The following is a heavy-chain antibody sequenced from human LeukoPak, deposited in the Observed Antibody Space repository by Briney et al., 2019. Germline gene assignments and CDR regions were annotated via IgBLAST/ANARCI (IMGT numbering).Heavy chain of an antibody. CDR1: GGSFSGYY. V-gene: IGHV4-34*01. CDR2: INHRGST. J-gene: IGHJ3*02. D-gene: IGHD3-9*01. CDR3: ARFKYFDWLLDDVAFDI. Sequence: SETLSLTCAVYGGSFSGYYWSWIRPPPGKELAWIGEINHRGSTNYNQSLKRRVTISVDTSKSKFSLELSSVTAADTAVYYCARFKYFDWLLDDVAFDIWGQGTMVTVSS.